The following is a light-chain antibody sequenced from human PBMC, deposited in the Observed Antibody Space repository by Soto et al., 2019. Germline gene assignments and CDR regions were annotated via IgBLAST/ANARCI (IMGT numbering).Light chain of an antibody. V-gene: IGKV3-20*01. CDR3: QQYVNFVWT. J-gene: IGKJ1*01. CDR2: DAS. CDR1: QSVSTSK. Sequence: IVLTQSPGTLSLSPGVRATLSCRTSQSVSTSKLAWYQQRPGQAPRLLMYDASRRATGIPDRFSGSGSGTDFTLTIRRLEPEDVEVYYCQQYVNFVWTFGQGTKVDIK.